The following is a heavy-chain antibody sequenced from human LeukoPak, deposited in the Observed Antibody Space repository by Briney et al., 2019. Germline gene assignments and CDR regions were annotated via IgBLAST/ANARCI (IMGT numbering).Heavy chain of an antibody. CDR1: GVTLSNYA. CDR3: ATDYGDYEPIDY. V-gene: IGHV3-30*04. J-gene: IGHJ4*02. Sequence: GRSLRLSCTPSGVTLSNYAMHWVRRPPGRGLEWVAVISFDGTNKYYGDSVEGRFSVSRDNSKNTLYLQMNSLRPDDTAMYYCATDYGDYEPIDYWGQGTLVTVS. CDR2: ISFDGTNK. D-gene: IGHD4-17*01.